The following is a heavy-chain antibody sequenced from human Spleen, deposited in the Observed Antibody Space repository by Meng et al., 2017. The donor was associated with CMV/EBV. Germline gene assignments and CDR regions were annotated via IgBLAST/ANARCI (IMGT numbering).Heavy chain of an antibody. Sequence: GESLKISCAASGFTFSSYWMSWVRQAPGKGLEWVSSITWSGGTTYADSVKGRLTTSRDNSKNTLYLQMNSLRAEDTAIYFCAKDSTSDWFTSDYYGMDVWGQGTTVTVSS. CDR2: ITWSGGTT. J-gene: IGHJ6*02. V-gene: IGHV3-23*01. D-gene: IGHD3-9*01. CDR3: AKDSTSDWFTSDYYGMDV. CDR1: GFTFSSYW.